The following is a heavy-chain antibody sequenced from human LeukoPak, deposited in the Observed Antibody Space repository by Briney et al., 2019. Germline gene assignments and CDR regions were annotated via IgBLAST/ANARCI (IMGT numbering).Heavy chain of an antibody. CDR3: AKAPYRSSWYLSWLDP. J-gene: IGHJ5*02. CDR1: GFTFSIYG. D-gene: IGHD6-13*01. CDR2: TRYDGSNK. Sequence: GGSLRLSCAASGFTFSIYGMHWVRQAPGKGLEWVAFTRYDGSNKYYADSVKGRFTISRDNSKTTLYVQMNSLRAEDTAVYYCAKAPYRSSWYLSWLDPWGQGTLVTVSS. V-gene: IGHV3-30*02.